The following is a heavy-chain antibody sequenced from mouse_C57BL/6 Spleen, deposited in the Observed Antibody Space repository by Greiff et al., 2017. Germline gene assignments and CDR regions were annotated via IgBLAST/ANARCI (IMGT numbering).Heavy chain of an antibody. CDR1: GFTFSDYG. V-gene: IGHV5-17*01. J-gene: IGHJ4*01. Sequence: EVKLVESGGGLVKPGGSLKLSCAASGFTFSDYGMHWVRQAPEKGLEWVAYISSGSSTIYYADTVKGRFTISSDNAKNTLFLQMTSLRSEDTAMYYCARTYYDYPNAMDYWGQGTSVTGSS. D-gene: IGHD2-4*01. CDR2: ISSGSSTI. CDR3: ARTYYDYPNAMDY.